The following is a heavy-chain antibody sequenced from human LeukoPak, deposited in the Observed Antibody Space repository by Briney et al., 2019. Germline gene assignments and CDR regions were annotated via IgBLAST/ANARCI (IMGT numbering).Heavy chain of an antibody. J-gene: IGHJ6*03. CDR3: ASLTGTTDYYYFYMDV. D-gene: IGHD1-20*01. CDR1: GGSFNDYY. CDR2: INHSGST. Sequence: PSETLSLTCAVYGGSFNDYYWSWIRQPPGKGREWIGEINHSGSTNYNPSLKSRVTISVDTSKNQFSLKLSSVTAADTAVYYCASLTGTTDYYYFYMDVWGKGTPVTVSS. V-gene: IGHV4-34*01.